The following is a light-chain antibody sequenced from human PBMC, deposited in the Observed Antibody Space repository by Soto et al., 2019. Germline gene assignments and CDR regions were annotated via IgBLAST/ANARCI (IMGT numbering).Light chain of an antibody. CDR2: AAS. Sequence: DIQMTQSPSSLSASVGDRVTITCRASQSIRSYLNWYQQKPGKAPKLLIYAASSLQSGVPSRFSGSGSGTDFTLTISSQQPEDFATYYCQQSYSIPYTFGQGTKLEI. CDR1: QSIRSY. CDR3: QQSYSIPYT. J-gene: IGKJ2*01. V-gene: IGKV1-39*01.